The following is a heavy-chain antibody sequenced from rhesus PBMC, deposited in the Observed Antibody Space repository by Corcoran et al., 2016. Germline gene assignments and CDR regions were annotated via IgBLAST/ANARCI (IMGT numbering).Heavy chain of an antibody. D-gene: IGHD6-25*01. CDR3: AAPGRYSVIFDY. V-gene: IGHV4-106*01. CDR1: GGSISDDSY. Sequence: QVQLQESGPGLVKPSETLSPTCAVPGGSISDDSYWSWLRQPPGKGLEWIGYIYGSGGGTNYNPSLKNRVTISIDTSKNQFSLKLSSVTAADTAVYYCAAPGRYSVIFDYWGQGVLVTVSS. CDR2: IYGSGGGT. J-gene: IGHJ4*01.